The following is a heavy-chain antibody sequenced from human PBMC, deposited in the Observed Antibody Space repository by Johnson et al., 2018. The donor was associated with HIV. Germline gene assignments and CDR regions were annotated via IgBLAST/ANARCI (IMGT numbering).Heavy chain of an antibody. CDR3: ARESSSGSGACDI. J-gene: IGHJ3*02. D-gene: IGHD6-6*01. CDR2: IYSGGST. CDR1: GFTVSSNY. V-gene: IGHV3-66*01. Sequence: EVQLVESGGGLVKPGGSLRLSCAASGFTVSSNYMSWVRQAPGKGLEWVSVIYSGGSTYYADSVKGRFTISRDNSKNTLYLQMNSLRAEDTAVYYCARESSSGSGACDIWGQGTMVTVSS.